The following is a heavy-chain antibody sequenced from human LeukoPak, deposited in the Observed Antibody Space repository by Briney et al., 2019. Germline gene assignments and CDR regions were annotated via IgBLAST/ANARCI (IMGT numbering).Heavy chain of an antibody. CDR2: INHSGST. Sequence: GSLRLSCAASGFTFSSYWMSWVRQAPGKGLEWIGEINHSGSTNYNSSLKSRVTISVDTSKNQFSLKLSSVTAADTAVYYCARGYTGYYYYYGMDVWGQGTTVAVS. J-gene: IGHJ6*02. CDR3: ARGYTGYYYYYGMDV. D-gene: IGHD1-1*01. CDR1: GFTFSSYW. V-gene: IGHV4-34*01.